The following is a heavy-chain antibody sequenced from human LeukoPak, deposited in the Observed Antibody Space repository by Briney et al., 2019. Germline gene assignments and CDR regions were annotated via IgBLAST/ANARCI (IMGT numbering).Heavy chain of an antibody. Sequence: PGGSLRLSCAASGFTFDDYAMHWVRQAPGKGLEWVSLITWDGGSTYYADSVKGRFTISRDNSKNSLYLQMNSLRTEDTAWYYCVKDKGPLGDKAFDIWGQGTMVTVSS. D-gene: IGHD4-17*01. V-gene: IGHV3-43*02. CDR3: VKDKGPLGDKAFDI. CDR2: ITWDGGST. CDR1: GFTFDDYA. J-gene: IGHJ3*02.